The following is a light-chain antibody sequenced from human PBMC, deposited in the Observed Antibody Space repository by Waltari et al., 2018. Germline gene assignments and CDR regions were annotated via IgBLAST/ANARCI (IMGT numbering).Light chain of an antibody. CDR3: QQTNDFPLT. CDR1: QYISSW. V-gene: IGKV1-12*01. CDR2: GAS. J-gene: IGKJ4*01. Sequence: DIQMTQSPSSVFASVGDRVTLTCRASQYISSWLAWYQQIPGKAPKLLISGASNLQSGVPSRFSGSGSGTHFTLTINSLQPDDSATYYCQQTNDFPLTFGGGTKVEI.